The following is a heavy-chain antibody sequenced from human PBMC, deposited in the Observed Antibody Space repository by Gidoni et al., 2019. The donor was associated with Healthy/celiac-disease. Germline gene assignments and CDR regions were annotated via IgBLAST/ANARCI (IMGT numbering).Heavy chain of an antibody. CDR3: ARVAEILGYCSGGSCYSGYYFDY. CDR1: GGSIRISSYY. V-gene: IGHV4-39*07. J-gene: IGHJ4*02. D-gene: IGHD2-15*01. CDR2: IYYSGST. Sequence: QLQLQESGPGLVKPSETLSLTCTVSGGSIRISSYYWGWIRQPPGKGLEWIGSIYYSGSTYYNPSLKSRVTISVDTSKNQFSLKLSSVTAADTAVYYCARVAEILGYCSGGSCYSGYYFDYWGQGTLVTVSS.